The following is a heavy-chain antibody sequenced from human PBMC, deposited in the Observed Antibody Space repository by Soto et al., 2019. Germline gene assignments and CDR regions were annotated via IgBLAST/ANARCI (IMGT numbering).Heavy chain of an antibody. J-gene: IGHJ6*02. Sequence: QVQLMESGGGLVKPGGSLRLSCAASGFTLSDYYMTWIRQAPGKGLEWVSYISSSGSPTHYSDSVKGRFTISRDSATNSLFLQMNSLRAEDTAVYYCARGVVGTWIYYYGMDVWGHGTTVTVSS. D-gene: IGHD5-12*01. CDR2: ISSSGSPT. CDR1: GFTLSDYY. V-gene: IGHV3-11*01. CDR3: ARGVVGTWIYYYGMDV.